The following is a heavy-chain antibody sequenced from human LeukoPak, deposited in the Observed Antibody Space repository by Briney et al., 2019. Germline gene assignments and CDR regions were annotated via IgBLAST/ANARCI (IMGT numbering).Heavy chain of an antibody. CDR2: IYYSGST. CDR3: ARSATKTYYYGSGSYYSYFDL. D-gene: IGHD3-10*01. Sequence: SETLSLTCTVSGGSISSNTYYWGWIRQPPGKGLEWIGSIYYSGSTYYNPSLKSRVTISVDTSKNQFSLKLSSVTAADTAVYYCARSATKTYYYGSGSYYSYFDLWGRGTLVTVSS. J-gene: IGHJ2*01. CDR1: GGSISSNTYY. V-gene: IGHV4-39*07.